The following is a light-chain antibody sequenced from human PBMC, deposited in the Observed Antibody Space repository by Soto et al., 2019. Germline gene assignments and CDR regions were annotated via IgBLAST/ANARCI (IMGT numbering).Light chain of an antibody. Sequence: EIVMTQSPATLSVSPGERATLSCRASQSVSSNLAWYQQKPGQAPRLLIYDASTRATGVPARFSGSGSGTEFTLTIGSLQSEDFAVYYCQQYNNWPPITFGQGTRLEIK. J-gene: IGKJ5*01. V-gene: IGKV3D-15*01. CDR1: QSVSSN. CDR3: QQYNNWPPIT. CDR2: DAS.